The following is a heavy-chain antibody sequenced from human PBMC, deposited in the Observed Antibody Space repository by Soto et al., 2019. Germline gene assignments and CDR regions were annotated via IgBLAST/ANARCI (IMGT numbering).Heavy chain of an antibody. CDR1: GGTFSSYA. CDR2: IIPIFGTA. Sequence: QVQLVQSGAEVKKPGSSVKVSCKASGGTFSSYAISWVRQAPGQGLEWMGGIIPIFGTANYAQKFQGRGTISADESTSTAYMELSSLRSEDPAVYYCARHVPAAGYYYGMDVWGQGTTVTVSS. CDR3: ARHVPAAGYYYGMDV. J-gene: IGHJ6*02. V-gene: IGHV1-69*12. D-gene: IGHD2-2*01.